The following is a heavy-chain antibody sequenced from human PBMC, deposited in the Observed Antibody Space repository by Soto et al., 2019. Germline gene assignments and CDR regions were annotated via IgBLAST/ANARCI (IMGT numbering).Heavy chain of an antibody. Sequence: EVQLVESGGGLVKPGGSLRLSCAASGFTFSNHNMNWVRQAPGKGLEWVSCISSGGGYIFYADSVKGRFTISRDNAKNSLYLKMNSLRAEDTAVYYCARDWKMTAYQGTAYDIWGKGTMVTVSS. V-gene: IGHV3-21*01. CDR2: ISSGGGYI. CDR3: ARDWKMTAYQGTAYDI. CDR1: GFTFSNHN. D-gene: IGHD2-21*02. J-gene: IGHJ3*02.